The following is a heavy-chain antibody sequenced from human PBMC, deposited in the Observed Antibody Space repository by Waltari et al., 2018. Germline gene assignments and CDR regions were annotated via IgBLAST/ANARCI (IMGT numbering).Heavy chain of an antibody. CDR1: GFTFSSYG. Sequence: QVQLVESGGGVVQPGRSLRLSCAASGFTFSSYGMHWVRQAPGKGLGWVAVIWYDGSNKYYADSVKGRFTISRDNSKNTLYLQMNSLRAEDTAMYYCAKGPTISDYWGQGTLVTVSS. CDR2: IWYDGSNK. J-gene: IGHJ4*02. CDR3: AKGPTISDY. D-gene: IGHD3-3*01. V-gene: IGHV3-33*08.